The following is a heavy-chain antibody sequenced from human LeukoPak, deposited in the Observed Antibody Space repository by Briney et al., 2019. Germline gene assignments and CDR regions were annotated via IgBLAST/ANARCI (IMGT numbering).Heavy chain of an antibody. CDR1: GYTFTGYY. CDR2: INPNSGGT. CDR3: AGRGYSGPGDYYGMDV. D-gene: IGHD5-12*01. V-gene: IGHV1-2*02. Sequence: GASVTVSCKASGYTFTGYYMHWVRQAPGQGLEWMGGINPNSGGTNYAQKFQGRVTMTRDTYISTAYMELSRLRSDDTAVYYCAGRGYSGPGDYYGMDVWGQGTTVTVSS. J-gene: IGHJ6*02.